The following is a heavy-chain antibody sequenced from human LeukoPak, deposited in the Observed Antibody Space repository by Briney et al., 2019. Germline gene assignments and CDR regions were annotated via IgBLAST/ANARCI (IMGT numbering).Heavy chain of an antibody. V-gene: IGHV3-21*01. CDR2: ISGSGADT. CDR3: ARDTNWNHLEFMDV. J-gene: IGHJ6*03. D-gene: IGHD1-20*01. CDR1: GFTFIDYG. Sequence: PGGSLRLSCAASGFTFIDYGMSWVRQAPGKGLEWVSAISGSGADTYYADSVKGRFTISRDSAKNSLYLQMNSLRAEDTAVYYCARDTNWNHLEFMDVWGKGTTVTVSS.